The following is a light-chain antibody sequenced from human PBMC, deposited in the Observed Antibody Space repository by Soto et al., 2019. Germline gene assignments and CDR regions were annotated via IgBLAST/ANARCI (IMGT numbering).Light chain of an antibody. CDR1: QGISSY. Sequence: AIRMTQSPSSLSASTGDRVTITCRASQGISSYLAWYQQKPGKAPKLLIYAASTLQSGVPSRFSGSGSGTDFTLTISCLQSEDFATYYCQQYYSNPRTFGQGTKVEIK. CDR2: AAS. V-gene: IGKV1-8*01. J-gene: IGKJ1*01. CDR3: QQYYSNPRT.